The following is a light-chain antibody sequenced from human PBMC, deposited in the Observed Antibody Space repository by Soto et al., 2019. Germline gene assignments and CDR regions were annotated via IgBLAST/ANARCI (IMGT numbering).Light chain of an antibody. J-gene: IGLJ1*01. Sequence: QSVLTQPASVSGSPGQSITISCTGTSSDLGSYNLVSWYQQHPGKAPKLMIYEGSKRPSGISNRFSGSKSCNTASLTISGLQAEDEADYYCCSYAGSSTYVFGTGTKVTV. CDR2: EGS. CDR3: CSYAGSSTYV. CDR1: SSDLGSYNL. V-gene: IGLV2-23*01.